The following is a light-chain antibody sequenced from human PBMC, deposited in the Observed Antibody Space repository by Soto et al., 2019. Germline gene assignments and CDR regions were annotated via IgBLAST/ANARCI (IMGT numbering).Light chain of an antibody. J-gene: IGKJ3*01. CDR1: QNVSTY. CDR3: QQRPNWLT. Sequence: EIVLTQSPATLSLSPGERATLSCRASQNVSTYLAWYQQKPGQAPRLLIYDASNRATGIPARFSGSGYGTDFTLTISSLEPEDFAVYYCQQRPNWLTFGPGTKVDIK. V-gene: IGKV3-11*01. CDR2: DAS.